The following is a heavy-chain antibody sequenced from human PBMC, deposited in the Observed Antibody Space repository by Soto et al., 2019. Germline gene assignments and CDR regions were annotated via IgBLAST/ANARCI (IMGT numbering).Heavy chain of an antibody. D-gene: IGHD3-22*01. J-gene: IGHJ4*01. V-gene: IGHV1-18*01. CDR2: ISAYNGNT. CDR3: ARNPGLSSPSGYSYDY. Sequence: ASVKVSCKASGYTFINYGISWVRQAPGQGLEWMGWISAYNGNTNYAQNVQGRVTMTTDTSTSTAYMEVRSLKSDDTALYYCARNPGLSSPSGYSYDYWG. CDR1: GYTFINYG.